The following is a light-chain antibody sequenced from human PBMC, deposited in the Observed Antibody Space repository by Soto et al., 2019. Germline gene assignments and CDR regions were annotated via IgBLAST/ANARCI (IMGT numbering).Light chain of an antibody. J-gene: IGLJ2*01. CDR3: GTWDSSLSAGV. Sequence: QSVLTQPPSVSAAPGQKVTISCSGSSSNIGNNYVSWYQQLPGTAPKLLIYDNSKRPSGIPDRFSGSKSGTSATLGLTGLPTGDEADYYCGTWDSSLSAGVFGGGTKLTVL. CDR1: SSNIGNNY. V-gene: IGLV1-51*01. CDR2: DNS.